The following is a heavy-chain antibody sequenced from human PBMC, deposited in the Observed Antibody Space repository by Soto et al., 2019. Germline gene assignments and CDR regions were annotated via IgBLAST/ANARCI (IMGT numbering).Heavy chain of an antibody. D-gene: IGHD3-16*01. Sequence: SVTVSCTASGGSFSSYAISWVRQGPGQGLEWMGGIIPIFGTANYAQKFQGRVTITADESTSTDYMELSSLRSEGKAVYYCARGEMATMKACDIWGQGTTGTGSS. CDR1: GGSFSSYA. CDR3: ARGEMATMKACDI. J-gene: IGHJ3*02. V-gene: IGHV1-69*13. CDR2: IIPIFGTA.